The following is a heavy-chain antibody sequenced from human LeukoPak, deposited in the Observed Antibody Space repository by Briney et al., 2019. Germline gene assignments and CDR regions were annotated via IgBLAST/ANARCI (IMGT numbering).Heavy chain of an antibody. J-gene: IGHJ4*02. CDR1: DDSFSSYY. CDR3: ARQGYYYDRSAYYVYYFDY. V-gene: IGHV4-4*09. CDR2: IDASGST. D-gene: IGHD3-22*01. Sequence: SESLSLTCNGSDDSFSSYYWSWLRQSPGKGLEWIGHIDASGSTNYNPSLKSRVTISVDTSKNQFSLKLSSMTAADTAVYYCARQGYYYDRSAYYVYYFDYWGLGTLVTVSS.